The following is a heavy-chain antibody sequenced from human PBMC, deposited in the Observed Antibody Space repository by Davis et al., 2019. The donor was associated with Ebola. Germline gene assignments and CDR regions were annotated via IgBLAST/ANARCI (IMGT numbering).Heavy chain of an antibody. Sequence: ASVKVSCKASGYTFTGYYIHWVRQAPGQGLEWMGRINPNSGGTNYAQKFQGRVTITRDTSASTAYMELSSLRSEDTAVYYCARDFGRDGYNEGYWGQGTLVTVSS. CDR3: ARDFGRDGYNEGY. CDR1: GYTFTGYY. D-gene: IGHD5-24*01. V-gene: IGHV1-2*06. CDR2: INPNSGGT. J-gene: IGHJ4*02.